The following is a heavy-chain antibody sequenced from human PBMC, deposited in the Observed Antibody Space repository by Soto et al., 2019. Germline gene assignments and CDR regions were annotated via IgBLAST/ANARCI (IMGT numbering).Heavy chain of an antibody. V-gene: IGHV1-69*06. Sequence: ASVKVSCKASGGTFSSYAISWVRQAPGQGLEWMGGIIPIFGTANYAQKFQGRVTITADKSTSTAYMELSSLRSEDTAVYYCATTRDVDRAMVTSSRYYYSYGMDVWGQGTMVTVSS. CDR2: IIPIFGTA. CDR3: ATTRDVDRAMVTSSRYYYSYGMDV. D-gene: IGHD5-18*01. J-gene: IGHJ6*02. CDR1: GGTFSSYA.